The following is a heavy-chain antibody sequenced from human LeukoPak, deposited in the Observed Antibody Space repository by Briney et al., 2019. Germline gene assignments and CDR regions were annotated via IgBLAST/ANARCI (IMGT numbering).Heavy chain of an antibody. V-gene: IGHV4-39*01. CDR1: GGSISGSGYY. CDR2: IYHSGTT. Sequence: PSETLSLTCTVSGGSISGSGYYWAWIRQPPEKGLEWIGSIYHSGTTYFNPSLKSRITISIDTSKNQFSLKLTSVTAADTAVYYCATGPPLGPGFWGQGTPVTVSS. J-gene: IGHJ4*02. CDR3: ATGPPLGPGF. D-gene: IGHD7-27*01.